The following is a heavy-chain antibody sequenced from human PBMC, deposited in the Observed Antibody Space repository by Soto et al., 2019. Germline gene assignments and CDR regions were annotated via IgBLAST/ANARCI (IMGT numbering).Heavy chain of an antibody. CDR3: AGGFYYYDSSGYYPLFDY. Sequence: PSETLSLTCTVSGGSISSYYWSWIRQPPGKGLEWIGYIYYSGSTNYNPSLKSRVTISVDTSKNQFSLKLSSVTAADTAVYYCAGGFYYYDSSGYYPLFDYWGQGTLVTVSS. J-gene: IGHJ4*02. CDR2: IYYSGST. D-gene: IGHD3-22*01. V-gene: IGHV4-59*01. CDR1: GGSISSYY.